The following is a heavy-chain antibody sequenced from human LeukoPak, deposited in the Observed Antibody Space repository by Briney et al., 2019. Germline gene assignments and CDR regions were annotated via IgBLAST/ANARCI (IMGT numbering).Heavy chain of an antibody. V-gene: IGHV3-74*01. J-gene: IGHJ4*02. CDR1: GFTFSVYW. CDR3: AKDRGRGGSYYLDY. Sequence: GGSLRLSCAASGFTFSVYWVHWVRQAPGKGLEWVSCLKSDGISASYADSVKGRFTVSRDNSKNSLYLQMNSLRTEDTAFYYCAKDRGRGGSYYLDYWGQGTLVTVSS. D-gene: IGHD2-15*01. CDR2: LKSDGISA.